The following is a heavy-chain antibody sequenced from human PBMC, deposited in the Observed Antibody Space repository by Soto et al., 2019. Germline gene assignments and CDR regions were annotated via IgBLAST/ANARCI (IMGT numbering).Heavy chain of an antibody. CDR3: AKMRDYDWWSGYHASRYGMDF. D-gene: IGHD3-3*01. V-gene: IGHV3-30*18. CDR2: ISYDGSNK. J-gene: IGHJ6*02. CDR1: GFTFSSYG. Sequence: PGGSLRLSCAASGFTFSSYGMHWVRQAPGKGLEWVAVISYDGSNKYYADSVKGRFTISRDNSKNTLYLQMNSLRAEDTAVYYCAKMRDYDWWSGYHASRYGMDFWGQGTTVTVSS.